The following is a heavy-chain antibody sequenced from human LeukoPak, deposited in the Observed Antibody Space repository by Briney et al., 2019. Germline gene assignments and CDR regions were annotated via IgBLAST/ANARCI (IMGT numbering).Heavy chain of an antibody. CDR1: GDIVSSNSVT. D-gene: IGHD2-2*01. J-gene: IGHJ5*02. V-gene: IGHV6-1*01. CDR2: TCYRSTWYN. Sequence: SQTLSLTCAISGDIVSSNSVTWNWIKQSPSRGLEWLGRTCYRSTWYNDYAVSVRGRITVNPDTSKNQFSLHLNSVTTEDTAVYYCARRLTQYDCFDPWGQGILVTVSS. CDR3: ARRLTQYDCFDP.